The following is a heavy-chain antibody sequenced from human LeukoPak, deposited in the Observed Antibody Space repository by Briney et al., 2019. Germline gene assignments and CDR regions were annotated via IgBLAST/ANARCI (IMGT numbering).Heavy chain of an antibody. J-gene: IGHJ4*02. CDR3: ARVMGSPTGTTDY. CDR2: INPNSGGK. CDR1: GYTFTGYY. Sequence: ASVKVSCKASGYTFTGYYMHWVRQAPGQGLEWMGWINPNSGGKNYAQKFQGRVTITRDTSISTAYMELSRLRSDDTAVYYCARVMGSPTGTTDYWGQGTLVTVSS. D-gene: IGHD1-7*01. V-gene: IGHV1-2*02.